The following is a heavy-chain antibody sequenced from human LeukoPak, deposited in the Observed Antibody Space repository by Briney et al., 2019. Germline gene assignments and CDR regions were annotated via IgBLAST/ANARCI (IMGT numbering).Heavy chain of an antibody. Sequence: SGGSLRLSCAASGFTFSSYAMSWVRQAPGKGLEWVSAISGSGGSTYYADSVKGRFTISRDNSKNTLYLQMNSLRAEDTAVYYCAKDIAARPGAEGYWGQGTLVTVSS. D-gene: IGHD6-6*01. V-gene: IGHV3-23*01. CDR1: GFTFSSYA. CDR3: AKDIAARPGAEGY. CDR2: ISGSGGST. J-gene: IGHJ4*02.